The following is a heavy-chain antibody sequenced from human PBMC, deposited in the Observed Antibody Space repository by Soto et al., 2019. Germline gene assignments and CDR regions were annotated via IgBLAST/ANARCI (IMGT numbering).Heavy chain of an antibody. CDR3: ARSDGYNFNWVDS. CDR2: MNPNSGNT. Sequence: QVQLVQSGAEVKTPGASVKVSCKASGYTFATYDINWVRQAPGQGLEWVGWMNPNSGNTGYAQKFQGRLTMTRDTALSAAHMELSSLRNEDTAVYYCARSDGYNFNWVDSWGQGTRVTVS. D-gene: IGHD2-21*01. J-gene: IGHJ5*01. CDR1: GYTFATYD. V-gene: IGHV1-8*01.